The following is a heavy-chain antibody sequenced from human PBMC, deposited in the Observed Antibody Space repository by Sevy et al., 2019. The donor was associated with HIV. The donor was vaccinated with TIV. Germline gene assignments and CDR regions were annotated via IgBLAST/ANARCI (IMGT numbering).Heavy chain of an antibody. V-gene: IGHV3-53*01. CDR1: GFTVSSNY. D-gene: IGHD2-15*01. Sequence: GGSLRLSCAASGFTVSSNYMSWVRQAPGKGLEWVSVIYSGGSTYYADSVKGRFTISRDNSKNTLYLQMNSLRAEDTAGYYCARDGPLCSGGSCYSGGAFDIWGQGTMVTVSS. CDR3: ARDGPLCSGGSCYSGGAFDI. J-gene: IGHJ3*02. CDR2: IYSGGST.